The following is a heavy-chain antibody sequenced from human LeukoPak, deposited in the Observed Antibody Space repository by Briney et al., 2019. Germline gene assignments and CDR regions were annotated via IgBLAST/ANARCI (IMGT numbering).Heavy chain of an antibody. CDR3: ARRITGTTSDSFDC. V-gene: IGHV4-61*02. J-gene: IGHJ4*02. CDR1: GGSISSSSYY. D-gene: IGHD1-20*01. CDR2: IYSSGST. Sequence: PSETLSLTCTVSGGSISSSSYYWSWIRQPAGKGLEWIGRIYSSGSTNYNPSLKSRVTISLDTSKNQFSLKLSSVTAADTAVYYCARRITGTTSDSFDCWGQGALVTVSS.